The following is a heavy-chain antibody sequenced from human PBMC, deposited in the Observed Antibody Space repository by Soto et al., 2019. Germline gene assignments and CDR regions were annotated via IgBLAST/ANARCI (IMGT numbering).Heavy chain of an antibody. D-gene: IGHD3-9*01. J-gene: IGHJ6*02. CDR2: INPNSGGT. Sequence: GASVTVSCKASVYTFTGYYMHWVRQAPGQGLEWMGWINPNSGGTNYAQKFQGWVTMTRDTSISTAYMELSRLRSDDTAVYYCARDGATYYDILTGFEGYYYYGMDVWGQGTTVTVSS. CDR3: ARDGATYYDILTGFEGYYYYGMDV. CDR1: VYTFTGYY. V-gene: IGHV1-2*04.